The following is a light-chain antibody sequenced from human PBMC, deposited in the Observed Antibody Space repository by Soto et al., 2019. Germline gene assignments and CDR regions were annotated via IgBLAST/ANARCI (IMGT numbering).Light chain of an antibody. J-gene: IGKJ5*01. CDR1: QDIGNY. V-gene: IGKV1-33*01. CDR3: QQYYNVPIT. CDR2: DAS. Sequence: IQMTQSPYSLSASVGDRVTITCQASQDIGNYLNWYQQRPGKAPKLLILDASSLDTGVPSRFSGSGSGTDFTFTISSLQSEDIATYYCQQYYNVPITFGQGTRLEIK.